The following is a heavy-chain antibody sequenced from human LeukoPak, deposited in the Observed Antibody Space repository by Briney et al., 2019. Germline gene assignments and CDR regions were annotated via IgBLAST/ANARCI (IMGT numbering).Heavy chain of an antibody. CDR3: ARSSYYYDSSGYYFSVFVEQPLDY. J-gene: IGHJ4*02. Sequence: PGGSLRLSCAASGFTFSDYYMSWIRQAPGKGLEWVSYISSSGSTIYYADSVKGRFTISRDNAKNSLYLQMNSLRAEDTAVYYCARSSYYYDSSGYYFSVFVEQPLDYWGQGTLVTVSS. CDR2: ISSSGSTI. D-gene: IGHD3-22*01. V-gene: IGHV3-11*01. CDR1: GFTFSDYY.